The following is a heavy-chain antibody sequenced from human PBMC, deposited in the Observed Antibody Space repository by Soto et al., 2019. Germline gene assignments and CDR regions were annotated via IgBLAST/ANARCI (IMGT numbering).Heavy chain of an antibody. CDR2: MNPNSGDA. J-gene: IGHJ4*02. Sequence: QVQLVQSGAEVKKPGASVRVSCKTSGYTFINYDINWVRQAPGQGLAWMGWMNPNSGDAVYAQNFQGRVTMTGNTSISTAYMDLGSPRSVDTAVYYCARGRKSFYFDSWGQGTLVTVSS. V-gene: IGHV1-8*01. CDR3: ARGRKSFYFDS. CDR1: GYTFINYD.